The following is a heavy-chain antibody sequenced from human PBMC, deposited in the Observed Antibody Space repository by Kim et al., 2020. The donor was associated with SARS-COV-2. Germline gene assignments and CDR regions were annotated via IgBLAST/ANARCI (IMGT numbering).Heavy chain of an antibody. CDR2: INWNGGST. V-gene: IGHV3-20*01. Sequence: GGSLRLSCAASGFTFDDYGMSWVRQAPGKGLEWVSGINWNGGSTGYADSVKGRFTISRDNAKNSLYLQMNSLRAEDTALYHCAREQKRITIFGVVITQAAFDIWGQGTMVTVSS. D-gene: IGHD3-3*01. CDR3: AREQKRITIFGVVITQAAFDI. CDR1: GFTFDDYG. J-gene: IGHJ3*02.